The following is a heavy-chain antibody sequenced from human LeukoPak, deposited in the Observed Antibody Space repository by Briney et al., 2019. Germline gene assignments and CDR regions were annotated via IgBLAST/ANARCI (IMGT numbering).Heavy chain of an antibody. D-gene: IGHD1-1*01. CDR3: VRAGPYSHNSFDY. CDR2: IYSRGDT. J-gene: IGHJ4*02. Sequence: GGSLRLSCAASGFTFSSNSMNWVRQAPGKGLERVSVIYSRGDTNYADSVTGRFTISRDNSKNTLYLQMNSMRVEDTAVYYCVRAGPYSHNSFDYWGQGTLVTVSS. V-gene: IGHV3-53*01. CDR1: GFTFSSNS.